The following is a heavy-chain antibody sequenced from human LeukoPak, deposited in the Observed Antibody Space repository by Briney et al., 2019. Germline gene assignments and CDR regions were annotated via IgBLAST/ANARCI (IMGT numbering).Heavy chain of an antibody. CDR2: IKQDGSEK. V-gene: IGHV3-7*01. CDR1: GFTFSGYW. D-gene: IGHD5-24*01. CDR3: ARPAIMMATIPTGAFDI. Sequence: GGSLRLSCAASGFTFSGYWMSWVPQAPGKGLEWVANIKQDGSEKYYVDSVKGRFTISRDNAKNSLYLQMNSLRVEDMAVYYCARPAIMMATIPTGAFDIWGQGTMVTVTS. J-gene: IGHJ3*02.